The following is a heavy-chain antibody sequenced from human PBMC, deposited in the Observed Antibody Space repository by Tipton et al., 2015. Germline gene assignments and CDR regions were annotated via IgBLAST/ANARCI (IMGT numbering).Heavy chain of an antibody. CDR3: ARVYSSGWHFDY. CDR2: ISSSSSTI. J-gene: IGHJ4*02. CDR1: GFSISRDS. Sequence: GSLRLSCAASGFSISRDSMNWVRQAPGKGLEWVSYISSSSSTIYYADSVKGRFTVSRDNAKNSLYLQMNSLRAEDTAVYYCARVYSSGWHFDYWGQGTLVTVSS. V-gene: IGHV3-48*04. D-gene: IGHD6-19*01.